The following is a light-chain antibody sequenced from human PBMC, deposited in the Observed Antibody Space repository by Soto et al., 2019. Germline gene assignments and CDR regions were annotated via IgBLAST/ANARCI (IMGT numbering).Light chain of an antibody. CDR2: GAS. CDR1: QSVSTY. CDR3: QEGSTLLT. Sequence: DIQMTQSPSSLSTSVGDRVTITCRTSQSVSTYLNWYQQRPGKAPKLLIYGASSLQSGVPSRFSCSGSGTHFTLTISSLQPEDFATYYCQEGSTLLTFGGGTKVEIK. J-gene: IGKJ4*01. V-gene: IGKV1-39*01.